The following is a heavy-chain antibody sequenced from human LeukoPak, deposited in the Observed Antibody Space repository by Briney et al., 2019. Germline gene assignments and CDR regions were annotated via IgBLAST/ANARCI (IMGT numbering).Heavy chain of an antibody. Sequence: PSETLSLTCTVSSGSISSYYWSWIRQPPGGGLEWIGYIYSSGNTNYNPSLKSRVTISVDTSKSQFSLKLNSVTAADTAVYYCARAQQSYFNGWSSLSFDPWGQGTLVTVSS. CDR3: ARAQQSYFNGWSSLSFDP. D-gene: IGHD6-19*01. CDR2: IYSSGNT. CDR1: SGSISSYY. V-gene: IGHV4-59*01. J-gene: IGHJ5*02.